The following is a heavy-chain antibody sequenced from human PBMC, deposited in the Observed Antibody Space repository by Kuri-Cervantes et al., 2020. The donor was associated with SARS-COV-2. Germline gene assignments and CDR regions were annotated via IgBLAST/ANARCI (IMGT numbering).Heavy chain of an antibody. D-gene: IGHD1-7*01. CDR3: ARGPKLGLPPA. J-gene: IGHJ5*02. V-gene: IGHV3-30-3*01. CDR1: GFTFSSYA. Sequence: GESLKISCAASGFTFSSYAMHWVRQAPGKGLEWVAVISYDGSNKYYADSVKGRFTISRDNAKNSLYLQMNSLRAEDTAVYYCARGPKLGLPPAWGQGTLVTVSS. CDR2: ISYDGSNK.